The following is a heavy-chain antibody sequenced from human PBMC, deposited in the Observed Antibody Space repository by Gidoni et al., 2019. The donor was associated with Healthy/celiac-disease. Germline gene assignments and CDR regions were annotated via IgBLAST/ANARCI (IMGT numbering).Heavy chain of an antibody. J-gene: IGHJ6*02. CDR1: GFTFSSYC. CDR2: IRSSSSYI. V-gene: IGHV3-21*01. Sequence: EVQLVASGGGLVKPGGSLRLSCAASGFTFSSYCLNWVRQAPGKGLEGVSTIRSSSSYIYYADSVKGRFTISRDKAKNSLYMQMNSLRAEDTAVYYCARDPGIQLWVVSSYYYDGMDVWGQGTTVTVSS. D-gene: IGHD5-18*01. CDR3: ARDPGIQLWVVSSYYYDGMDV.